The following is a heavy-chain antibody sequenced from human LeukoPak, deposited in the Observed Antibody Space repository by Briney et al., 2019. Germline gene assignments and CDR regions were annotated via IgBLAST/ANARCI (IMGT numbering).Heavy chain of an antibody. J-gene: IGHJ4*02. CDR1: GFTFSSYA. CDR3: AKARVGATAAPFGY. CDR2: ISGSGGST. D-gene: IGHD1-26*01. Sequence: GGSLRLSCAASGFTFSSYAMSWVRQAPGKGLEWVSAISGSGGSTYYADSVKGRFTISGDNSKNTLYLQMNSLRAEDTAVYYCAKARVGATAAPFGYWGQGTLVTVSS. V-gene: IGHV3-23*01.